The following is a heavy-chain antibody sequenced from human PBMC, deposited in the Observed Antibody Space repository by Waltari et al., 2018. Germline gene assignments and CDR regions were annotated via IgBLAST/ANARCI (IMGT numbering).Heavy chain of an antibody. V-gene: IGHV3-23*03. CDR1: GFTFSSYA. CDR2: IYSGGST. Sequence: EVQLLESGGGLVQPGGSLRLSCAASGFTFSSYAMSWVRQAPGKGLEWVSVIYSGGSTYYADSVKGRFTISRDNSKNTLYLQMNSLRAEDTAVYYCAKVEAVAGTFDYWGQGTLVTVSS. J-gene: IGHJ4*02. D-gene: IGHD6-19*01. CDR3: AKVEAVAGTFDY.